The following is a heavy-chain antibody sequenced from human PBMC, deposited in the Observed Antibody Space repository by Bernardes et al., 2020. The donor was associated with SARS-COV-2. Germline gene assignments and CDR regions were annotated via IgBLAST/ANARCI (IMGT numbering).Heavy chain of an antibody. V-gene: IGHV1-2*02. D-gene: IGHD3-3*01. CDR3: ARDYCGVTYYDFWSGYYSLDV. CDR2: INPNSGGT. CDR1: GYTFTGYY. Sequence: ASVKVSCKASGYTFTGYYMHWVRQAPGQGLEWMGWINPNSGGTNYAQKFQGRVTMTRDTSISTAYMELSRLRSDDTAVYYCARDYCGVTYYDFWSGYYSLDVWGKGTTVTVSS. J-gene: IGHJ6*04.